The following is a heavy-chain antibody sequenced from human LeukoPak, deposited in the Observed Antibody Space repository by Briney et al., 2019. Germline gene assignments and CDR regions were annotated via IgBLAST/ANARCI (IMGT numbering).Heavy chain of an antibody. V-gene: IGHV3-21*06. J-gene: IGHJ4*02. CDR1: GITFNNYA. Sequence: GGSLRLSCAASGITFNNYAMNWVRQAPGKGLEWVSSISGSSSYIYYADSMKGRFTISRDNAKNSLYLQMNGLRAEDTAVYFCARDGGDVLRYFDWLYGYFDYWGQGTLVTVSS. CDR3: ARDGGDVLRYFDWLYGYFDY. CDR2: ISGSSSYI. D-gene: IGHD3-9*01.